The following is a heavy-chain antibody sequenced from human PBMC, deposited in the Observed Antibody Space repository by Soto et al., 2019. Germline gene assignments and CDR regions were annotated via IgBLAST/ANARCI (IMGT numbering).Heavy chain of an antibody. CDR1: GGTFSSYA. CDR2: IIPIFGTA. J-gene: IGHJ4*02. V-gene: IGHV1-69*13. Sequence: ASVKVSCKASGGTFSSYAISWVRQAPGQGLEWMGGIIPIFGTANYAQKFQGRVTITADESTSTAYMELSSLRSEDTAVYYCARVQKITAYDFCFGYYRGGFFREYYLDYGGRGTLAT. CDR3: ARVQKITAYDFCFGYYRGGFFREYYLDY. D-gene: IGHD3-3*01.